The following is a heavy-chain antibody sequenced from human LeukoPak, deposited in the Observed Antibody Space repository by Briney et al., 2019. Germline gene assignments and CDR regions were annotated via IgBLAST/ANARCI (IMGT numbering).Heavy chain of an antibody. J-gene: IGHJ3*02. V-gene: IGHV3-33*01. CDR2: IWYDGSNK. D-gene: IGHD3-9*01. Sequence: GRSLRLSCAASGFTFSTYGMHWVRQAPGKGLEWVAVIWYDGSNKYYADSVKGRFTISRDNSKNTLYLQMNSLRAEDTAVYYCARGPYYDILTGYQDDAFDIWGQGTMVTVSS. CDR1: GFTFSTYG. CDR3: ARGPYYDILTGYQDDAFDI.